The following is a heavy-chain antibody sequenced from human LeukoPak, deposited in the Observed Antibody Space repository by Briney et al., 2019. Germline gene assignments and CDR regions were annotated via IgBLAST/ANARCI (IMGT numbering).Heavy chain of an antibody. CDR3: ARGLRFPRFFTLRNWFEP. V-gene: IGHV4-34*01. J-gene: IGHJ5*02. D-gene: IGHD3-10*01. CDR2: INHSGST. Sequence: SENLSLTCAVYGGSFSGYYWSWIRQPPGKGLEWIGGINHSGSTNYNPSLKSRVTISVDTSKNQFSLKLSSVTAADTAVYYCARGLRFPRFFTLRNWFEPWGQGTLVTVSS. CDR1: GGSFSGYY.